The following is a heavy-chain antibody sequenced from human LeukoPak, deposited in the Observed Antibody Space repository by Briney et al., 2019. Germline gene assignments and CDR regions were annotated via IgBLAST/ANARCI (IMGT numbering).Heavy chain of an antibody. Sequence: ASVKVSCNASGYTFTSYYMHWVRQAPGQGLEWMGIINPSGGSTSYAQKFQGRVTMTRDTSTSTVYMELSSLRSEDTAVYYCARVRAAAHLFDYWGQGTPVTVSS. D-gene: IGHD6-13*01. J-gene: IGHJ4*02. V-gene: IGHV1-46*01. CDR3: ARVRAAAHLFDY. CDR2: INPSGGST. CDR1: GYTFTSYY.